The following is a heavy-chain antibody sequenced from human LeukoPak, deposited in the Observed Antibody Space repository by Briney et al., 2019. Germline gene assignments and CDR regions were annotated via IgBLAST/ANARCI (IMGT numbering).Heavy chain of an antibody. V-gene: IGHV4-30-4*01. CDR2: IYYSGST. CDR3: ARDNCSGGSCYGDWYFDL. Sequence: SQTLSLTCTVSGGSISSGDYYWSWIRQPPGKGLEWIGYIYYSGSTYYNPSLKSRVTISVDTSKNQFSLKLSSVTAADTAVYYCARDNCSGGSCYGDWYFDLWGRGTLVTVSS. CDR1: GGSISSGDYY. J-gene: IGHJ2*01. D-gene: IGHD2-15*01.